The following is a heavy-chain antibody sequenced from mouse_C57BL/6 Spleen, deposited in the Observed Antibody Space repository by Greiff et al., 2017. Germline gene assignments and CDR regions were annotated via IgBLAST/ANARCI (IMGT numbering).Heavy chain of an antibody. CDR3: CRGGGAFDY. Sequence: VKLQESGAELVKPGASLKMSCKASGYTFTTYPIEWLKQNHGKSLDLIGNFHPYNDDTTYNEQFKGKATLTVEKSSSPVYLELSRLTADDSAVYNCCRGGGAFDYWGQGTTLTVSS. CDR2: FHPYNDDT. V-gene: IGHV1-47*01. CDR1: GYTFTTYP. J-gene: IGHJ2*01.